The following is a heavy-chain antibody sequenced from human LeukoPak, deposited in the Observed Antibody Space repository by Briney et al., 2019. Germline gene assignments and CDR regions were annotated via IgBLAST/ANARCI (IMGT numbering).Heavy chain of an antibody. V-gene: IGHV4-59*01. D-gene: IGHD4-17*01. CDR2: IYYSGST. CDR1: GVSISSYY. CDR3: ARYMDYGDYASSGWFDP. Sequence: PSETLSLTCTVSGVSISSYYWSWIRQPPGKGLEWIGYIYYSGSTNYNPSLKSRITISVDTSKNQFSLKLNSVTAADTAVYYCARYMDYGDYASSGWFDPWGQGTLDTVSS. J-gene: IGHJ5*02.